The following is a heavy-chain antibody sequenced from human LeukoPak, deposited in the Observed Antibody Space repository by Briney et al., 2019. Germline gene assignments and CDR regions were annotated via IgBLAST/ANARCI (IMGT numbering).Heavy chain of an antibody. Sequence: SVKVSCKASGGTFSSYAISWVRQAPGQGLEWMGGIIPIFGTANYAQKFQGRVTITADESTSTAYMELSSLRSEDTAVYYCARINYFYYYGMDVWGQGTTVTVSS. J-gene: IGHJ6*02. CDR1: GGTFSSYA. CDR3: ARINYFYYYGMDV. V-gene: IGHV1-69*13. CDR2: IIPIFGTA.